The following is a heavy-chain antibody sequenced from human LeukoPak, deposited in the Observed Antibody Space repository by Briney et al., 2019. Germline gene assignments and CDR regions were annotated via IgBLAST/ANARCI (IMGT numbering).Heavy chain of an antibody. CDR3: ARDFSSQAFDY. J-gene: IGHJ4*02. CDR2: ITPNSGGT. CDR1: GYTFTDHF. V-gene: IGHV1-2*02. Sequence: GASVNVSCKASGYTFTDHFMHWVRQAPGQGLEWMGWITPNSGGTTYAQNFQGRVTMTRDTSISTAYMELSRLRSDDTAMYYCARDFSSQAFDYWGQGTQVTVSS. D-gene: IGHD6-13*01.